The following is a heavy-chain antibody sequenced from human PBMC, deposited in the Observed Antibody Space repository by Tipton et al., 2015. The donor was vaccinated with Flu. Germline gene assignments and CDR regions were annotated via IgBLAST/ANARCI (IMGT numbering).Heavy chain of an antibody. J-gene: IGHJ5*02. D-gene: IGHD4-17*01. CDR2: IYTSGST. Sequence: LRLSCSVSGGSVSSASYYWSWIRQPAGKGLEWIGRIYTSGSTNYNPSLKSRVTISVDTSKNQFSLKLSSVTAADTAVYYCARDRVGDYSGFDPWGQGTLVTVSS. CDR1: GGSVSSASYY. CDR3: ARDRVGDYSGFDP. V-gene: IGHV4-61*02.